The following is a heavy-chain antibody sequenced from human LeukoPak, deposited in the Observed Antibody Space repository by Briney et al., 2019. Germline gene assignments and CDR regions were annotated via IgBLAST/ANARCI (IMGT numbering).Heavy chain of an antibody. D-gene: IGHD5-24*01. Sequence: ASVKVSCKACGYIFTAYYLHLVRQAPGQGLEWMGWIDPNSGDSSSAPRFQGRVTMTRDTSISTAYMELSSLRFDDSALYSCARRNGYEAFDTWGQGTMVIVSS. CDR1: GYIFTAYY. V-gene: IGHV1-2*02. J-gene: IGHJ3*02. CDR3: ARRNGYEAFDT. CDR2: IDPNSGDS.